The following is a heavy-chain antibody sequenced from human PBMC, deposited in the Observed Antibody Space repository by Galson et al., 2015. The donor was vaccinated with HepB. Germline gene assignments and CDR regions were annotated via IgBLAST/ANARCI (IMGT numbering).Heavy chain of an antibody. V-gene: IGHV3-30*03. CDR1: GFTFSSYG. D-gene: IGHD1-26*01. CDR2: ISYDGSNK. CDR3: ASGTVGVTAPHY. Sequence: SLRLSCAASGFTFSSYGMHWVRQAPGKGLEWVAVISYDGSNKYYADSVKGRFTISRDNSKNTLYLRMDSLRAEDTAVYYCASGTVGVTAPHYWGQGTLVTVSS. J-gene: IGHJ4*02.